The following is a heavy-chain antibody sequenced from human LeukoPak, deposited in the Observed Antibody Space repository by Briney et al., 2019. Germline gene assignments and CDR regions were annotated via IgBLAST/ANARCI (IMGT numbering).Heavy chain of an antibody. CDR1: GGSISNYY. D-gene: IGHD3-22*01. J-gene: IGHJ4*02. V-gene: IGHV4-59*01. CDR3: TRPYYYDSSGSPDY. CDR2: IYNSGRT. Sequence: SETLSLTCTVSGGSISNYYWNWIRQPPGKGLEWIGYIYNSGRTNYNPSLKSRVTVSVDTSKNQFSLKLSSVTAADTAVYYRTRPYYYDSSGSPDYWGQGTLVTVSS.